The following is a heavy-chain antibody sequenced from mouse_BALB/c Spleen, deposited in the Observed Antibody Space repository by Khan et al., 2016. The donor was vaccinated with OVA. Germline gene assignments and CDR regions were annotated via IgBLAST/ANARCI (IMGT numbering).Heavy chain of an antibody. Sequence: EVELVESGGGLVKPGGSLKLSCAASGFTFSSHAMSWVRQSPEKRLEWVASIGSGGSTYYPDSVKGRFTISRDNARNILYLQMSSLGSEDTAMYYCARVYGSSGVDYWGQGTTLTVSS. V-gene: IGHV5-6-5*01. CDR2: IGSGGST. CDR1: GFTFSSHA. CDR3: ARVYGSSGVDY. D-gene: IGHD1-1*01. J-gene: IGHJ2*01.